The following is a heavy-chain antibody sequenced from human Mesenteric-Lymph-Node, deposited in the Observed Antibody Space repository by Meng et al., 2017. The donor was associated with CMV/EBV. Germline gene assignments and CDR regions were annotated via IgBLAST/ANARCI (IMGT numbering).Heavy chain of an antibody. CDR2: INHSVIT. V-gene: IGHV4-34*01. J-gene: IGHJ5*02. CDR3: ARPKLERRRSWFDP. CDR1: GGSFSGYY. Sequence: GSLRLSCAVYGGSFSGYYWSWIRQLPGKGLEWFGEINHSVITNYNPSLKSRVTISVDTSKNQFSLKLSSVTAADTAVYYCARPKLERRRSWFDPWGQGTLVTVSS. D-gene: IGHD1-1*01.